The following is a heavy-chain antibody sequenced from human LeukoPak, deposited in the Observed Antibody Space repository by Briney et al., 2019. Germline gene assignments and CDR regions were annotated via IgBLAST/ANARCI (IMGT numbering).Heavy chain of an antibody. J-gene: IGHJ4*02. Sequence: PGGSLRLSCAASGFTVSSNYMSWVRQAPGKGLEWVSVIYSGGSTYYADSVKGRFTISRDNSKNTLYLQMNSLRAEDTAVYYCAKQDWNDGRDFDYWGQGTLVTVSS. CDR3: AKQDWNDGRDFDY. D-gene: IGHD1-1*01. V-gene: IGHV3-53*01. CDR2: IYSGGST. CDR1: GFTVSSNY.